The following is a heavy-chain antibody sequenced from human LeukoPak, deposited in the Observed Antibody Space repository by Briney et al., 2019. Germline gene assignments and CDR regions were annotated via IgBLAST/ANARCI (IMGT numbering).Heavy chain of an antibody. CDR1: GFTVSSNY. V-gene: IGHV3-43*01. D-gene: IGHD3-10*01. J-gene: IGHJ6*03. Sequence: GGSLRLSCAASGFTVSSNYMTWVRQAPGKGLEWVSGISWNGGSINYADSVRGRFTISRDNSKNSLYLQMNSLRTEDTALYYCAKGGSGSYGIYYYMGVWGKGTTVTVSS. CDR3: AKGGSGSYGIYYYMGV. CDR2: ISWNGGSI.